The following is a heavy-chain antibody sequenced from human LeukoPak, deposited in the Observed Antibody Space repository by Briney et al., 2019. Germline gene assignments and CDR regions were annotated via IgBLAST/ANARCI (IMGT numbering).Heavy chain of an antibody. J-gene: IGHJ6*02. CDR2: ISGSGGST. Sequence: GGSLRLSCAASGFTFSSYAMSWVRQAPGKGLEWVSSISGSGGSTYYTDSVKGRFTISRDNSKNTLYLQMNSLRAEDTAVYYCAKTAADYSNYGMDVWGQGTTVTVSS. CDR3: AKTAADYSNYGMDV. D-gene: IGHD4-11*01. CDR1: GFTFSSYA. V-gene: IGHV3-23*01.